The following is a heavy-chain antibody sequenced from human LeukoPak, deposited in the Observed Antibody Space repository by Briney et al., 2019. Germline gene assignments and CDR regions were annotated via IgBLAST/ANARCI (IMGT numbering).Heavy chain of an antibody. CDR2: ISGNGGYT. V-gene: IGHV3-64*01. Sequence: GGSLRLSCAASGFVFSTYAMHWVRQAPGKGLEYVSGISGNGGYTDYANSVKGRFTISRDNFKNTLYLQMGSLRAEDMAVYYCARDLFSGAEMATFDYWDQGTLVTVSS. CDR1: GFVFSTYA. CDR3: ARDLFSGAEMATFDY. J-gene: IGHJ4*02. D-gene: IGHD5-24*01.